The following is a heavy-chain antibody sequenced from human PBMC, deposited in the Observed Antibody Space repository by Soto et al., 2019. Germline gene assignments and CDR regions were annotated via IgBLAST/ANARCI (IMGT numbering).Heavy chain of an antibody. D-gene: IGHD3-3*01. J-gene: IGHJ4*02. CDR2: IDTSGTKI. CDR3: ASHYDMWSGYLSPVDY. V-gene: IGHV3-11*01. CDR1: GYTFSDYY. Sequence: QVQLVESGGDLVKPGGSLRLSCAASGYTFSDYYMSWIRQAPGKGLEWISYIDTSGTKIYYAGSVKGRFTITRDNAKNSLDLEMNSLRDEDTAVYYCASHYDMWSGYLSPVDYWGQGTLGTVSS.